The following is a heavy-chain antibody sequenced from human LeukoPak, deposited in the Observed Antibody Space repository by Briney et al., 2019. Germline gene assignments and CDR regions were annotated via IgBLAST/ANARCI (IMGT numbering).Heavy chain of an antibody. V-gene: IGHV1-2*02. D-gene: IGHD3-9*01. CDR1: GYIFTIYY. Sequence: ASVKVSCKASGYIFTIYYIYWVRQTPGQGLVWMGWINPNSGGTNYAQKFQGRVTMTRDTSISTAYMELSRLRSDDTAVYFCVRDLTGAPPVYWGQGTLVTVSS. CDR3: VRDLTGAPPVY. CDR2: INPNSGGT. J-gene: IGHJ4*02.